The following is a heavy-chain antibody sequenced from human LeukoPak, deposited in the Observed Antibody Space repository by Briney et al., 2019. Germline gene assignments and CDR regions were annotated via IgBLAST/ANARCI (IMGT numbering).Heavy chain of an antibody. CDR3: ARDTTGSSHYWYFDL. J-gene: IGHJ2*01. D-gene: IGHD4-11*01. CDR2: ISSSSRTI. Sequence: GRSLRLSCAASGFTFSSYSMNWVRQAPGKGLEWVSYISSSSRTIFYADSVKGRFTISRDNARNSLYLQVNSLRAEDTAVYYCARDTTGSSHYWYFDLWGRGTLVTVSS. CDR1: GFTFSSYS. V-gene: IGHV3-48*01.